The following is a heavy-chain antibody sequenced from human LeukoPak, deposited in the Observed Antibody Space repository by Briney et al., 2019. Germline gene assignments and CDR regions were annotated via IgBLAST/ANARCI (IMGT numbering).Heavy chain of an antibody. CDR3: ARDPYISVAA. D-gene: IGHD6-19*01. Sequence: GGSLRLSCAASGLSINGYWMHWVRQAPGKGLVWLSRINSDGSGTVYADSVKGRFTVSRDNAKNTVYLQMNTLRAEDTAVYYCARDPYISVAAWGQGTLVTVSS. CDR1: GLSINGYW. V-gene: IGHV3-74*01. CDR2: INSDGSGT. J-gene: IGHJ5*02.